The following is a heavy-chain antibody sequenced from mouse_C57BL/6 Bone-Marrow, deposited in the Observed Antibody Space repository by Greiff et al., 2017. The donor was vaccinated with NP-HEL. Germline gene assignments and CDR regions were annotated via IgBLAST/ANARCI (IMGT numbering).Heavy chain of an antibody. CDR2: IRNNANGYTT. D-gene: IGHD1-2*01. J-gene: IGHJ2*01. V-gene: IGHV7-3*01. Sequence: EVKVVESGGGLVQPGGSLSLSCAASGFTFTDYYMSWVRQPPGKALEWLGFIRNNANGYTTEYSASVKGRFTISRDNSQSILDLQMNALRAEDSATYYGARYPSLPGDYFDYWGQGTTLTVSS. CDR1: GFTFTDYY. CDR3: ARYPSLPGDYFDY.